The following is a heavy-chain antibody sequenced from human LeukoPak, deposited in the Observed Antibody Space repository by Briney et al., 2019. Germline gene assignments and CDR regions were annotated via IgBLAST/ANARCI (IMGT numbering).Heavy chain of an antibody. CDR2: INPNSGGT. CDR1: GYTFTGYY. V-gene: IGHV1-2*02. D-gene: IGHD5-12*01. CDR3: ARGRGYSGYDDFDY. J-gene: IGHJ4*02. Sequence: ASVKVSCKASGYTFTGYYMHWVRQAPGQGLEWMGWINPNSGGTNYAQKFQGRVTMTRDTSISTAYMELSRLRSDDTAVYYCARGRGYSGYDDFDYWGQGTLATVSS.